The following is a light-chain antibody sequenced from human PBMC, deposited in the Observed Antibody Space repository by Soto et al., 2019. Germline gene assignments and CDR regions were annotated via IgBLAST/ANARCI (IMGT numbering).Light chain of an antibody. CDR3: QQYNNWPRT. J-gene: IGKJ1*01. Sequence: IVVSLSPATLSVSKGERANLSCRASHSVSSNLAWYQQKPGQAPRLLIYGASTRATGIPARFSGSGSGTEFTLTISSLQSEDFAVYYCQQYNNWPRTFGQGTKVDIK. V-gene: IGKV3-15*01. CDR2: GAS. CDR1: HSVSSN.